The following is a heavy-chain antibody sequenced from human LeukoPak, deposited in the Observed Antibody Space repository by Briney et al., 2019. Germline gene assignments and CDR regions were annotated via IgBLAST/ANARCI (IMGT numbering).Heavy chain of an antibody. D-gene: IGHD5-18*01. CDR1: GFTFSSYA. CDR3: AREELQLWSVLDY. J-gene: IGHJ4*02. Sequence: GGSLRLSCAASGFTFSSYAMHWVRQAPGKGLEYVSAISSNGGSTYYANSVKGRFTISRDNSKNTLYLQMGSLRAEDMAVYYCAREELQLWSVLDYWGQGTLVTVSS. CDR2: ISSNGGST. V-gene: IGHV3-64*01.